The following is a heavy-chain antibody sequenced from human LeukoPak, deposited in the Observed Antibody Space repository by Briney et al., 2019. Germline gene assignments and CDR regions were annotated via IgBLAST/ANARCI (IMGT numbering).Heavy chain of an antibody. V-gene: IGHV3-21*01. CDR3: ARDRVKGYCSGGSCRVGPDYYYYYGMDV. CDR1: GFTFSSYS. D-gene: IGHD2-15*01. CDR2: ISSSSSYI. Sequence: GGSLRLSCAASGFTFSSYSMNWVRQAPGKGLEWVSSISSSSSYIYYADSVKGRFTISRDNAKNSLYLQMNSLRAEDTAVYYCARDRVKGYCSGGSCRVGPDYYYYYGMDVWGQGTTVTVSS. J-gene: IGHJ6*02.